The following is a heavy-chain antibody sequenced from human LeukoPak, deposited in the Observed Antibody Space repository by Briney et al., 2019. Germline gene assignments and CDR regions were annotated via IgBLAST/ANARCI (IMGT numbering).Heavy chain of an antibody. D-gene: IGHD3-22*01. CDR1: GYTFTSYG. V-gene: IGHV1-18*01. J-gene: IGHJ4*02. Sequence: ASVKVSCKASGYTFTSYGISWVRQAPGQGLEWMGWISAYNGNTNYAQKLQGRVTMTTDTSTSTAHMELRSLRSDDTAVYYCARVGSFMGDSSGYLDYWGQGTLVTVSS. CDR3: ARVGSFMGDSSGYLDY. CDR2: ISAYNGNT.